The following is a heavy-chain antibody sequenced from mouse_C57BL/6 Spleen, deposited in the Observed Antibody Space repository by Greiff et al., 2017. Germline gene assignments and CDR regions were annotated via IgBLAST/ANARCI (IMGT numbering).Heavy chain of an antibody. V-gene: IGHV5-6*01. CDR2: ISSGGSYT. CDR1: GFTFSSYG. CDR3: ARHDYGTLYYYAMDY. J-gene: IGHJ4*01. Sequence: EVQLQESGGDLVKPGGSLKHSCAASGFTFSSYGMSWVRQTPDKRLEWVATISSGGSYTYYPDSVKGRFTISRDNAKNTLYLQMSSLKSEDTAMYYCARHDYGTLYYYAMDYWGQGTSVTVSS. D-gene: IGHD1-1*01.